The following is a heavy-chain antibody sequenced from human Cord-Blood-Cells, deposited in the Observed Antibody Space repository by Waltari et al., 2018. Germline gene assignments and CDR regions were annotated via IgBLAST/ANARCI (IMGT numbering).Heavy chain of an antibody. CDR3: ARGSSIAAPPFDY. V-gene: IGHV4-34*01. D-gene: IGHD6-6*01. CDR2: INHSGST. CDR1: GGSFRGYY. Sequence: QVQLQQWGAGLLKPSETLSLTCAVYGGSFRGYYWSWIRQPPGKGLEWIGEINHSGSTNYNPSLKSRVTISVDTSKNQFSLKLSSVTAADTAVYYCARGSSIAAPPFDYWGQGTLVTVSS. J-gene: IGHJ4*02.